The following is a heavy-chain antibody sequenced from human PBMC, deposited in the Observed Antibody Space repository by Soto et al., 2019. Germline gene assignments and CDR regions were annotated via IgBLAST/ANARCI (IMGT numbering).Heavy chain of an antibody. V-gene: IGHV4-59*08. Sequence: QVLVQESGPGLVKPSETLSLTCVVSAGSISGYYWSWIRQPPGKGLEWIGHVHESGSTNYNPSFKSRIAILVDTSKNHFSLKMTSVTAADTAMYYCARQRAYDWNGRDAFDIWGQGTMVTVSS. CDR1: AGSISGYY. D-gene: IGHD1-20*01. J-gene: IGHJ3*02. CDR3: ARQRAYDWNGRDAFDI. CDR2: VHESGST.